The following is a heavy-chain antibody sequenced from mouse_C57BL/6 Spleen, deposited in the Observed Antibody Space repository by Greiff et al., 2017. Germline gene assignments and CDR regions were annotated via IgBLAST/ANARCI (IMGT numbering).Heavy chain of an antibody. Sequence: VQLQQPGAELVKPGASVKVSCKASGYTFTSYWMHWVKQRPGHGLEWIGMIHPSDSDTNYNQKVKGKATVTVDKSSSTAYMQLSSLTSEASAVYYCAIDGSSNYFDDWGQGTTLTVSS. CDR3: AIDGSSNYFDD. J-gene: IGHJ2*01. CDR1: GYTFTSYW. V-gene: IGHV1-74*01. CDR2: IHPSDSDT. D-gene: IGHD1-1*01.